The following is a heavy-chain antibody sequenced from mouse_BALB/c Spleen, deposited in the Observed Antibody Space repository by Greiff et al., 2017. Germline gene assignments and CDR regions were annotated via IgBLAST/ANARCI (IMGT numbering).Heavy chain of an antibody. CDR1: GYTFTSYW. V-gene: IGHV1-7*01. J-gene: IGHJ3*01. CDR3: ARGDYGSSYGFAY. D-gene: IGHD1-1*01. Sequence: QVQLQQSGAELAKPGASVKMSCKASGYTFTSYWMHWVKQRPGQGLEWIGYINPSTGYTEYNQKFKDKATLTADKSSSTAYMQLSSLTSEDSAVYYCARGDYGSSYGFAYWGQGTLVTVSA. CDR2: INPSTGYT.